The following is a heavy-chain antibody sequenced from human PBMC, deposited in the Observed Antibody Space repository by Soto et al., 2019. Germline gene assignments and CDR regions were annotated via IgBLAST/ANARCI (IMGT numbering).Heavy chain of an antibody. CDR2: IKSKTDGGTT. CDR1: GFTFSNAW. CDR3: TTDPLHTLRRINRLELRLLDY. V-gene: IGHV3-15*07. J-gene: IGHJ4*02. Sequence: GGSLRLSCAASGFTFSNAWMNWVRQAPGKGLEWVGRIKSKTDGGTTDYAAPVKGRFTISRDDSKNTLYMQMNSLKTEDTAVYYCTTDPLHTLRRINRLELRLLDYWGQGTLVTVSS. D-gene: IGHD1-7*01.